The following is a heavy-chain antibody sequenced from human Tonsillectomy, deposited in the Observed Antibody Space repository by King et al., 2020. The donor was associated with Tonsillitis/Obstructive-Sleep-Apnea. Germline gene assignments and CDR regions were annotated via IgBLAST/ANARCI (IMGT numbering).Heavy chain of an antibody. Sequence: QLVQSGAEVKKPGESLKISCKGSGYIFTSYWIGWVRQMPGKGLEWMGIIYPGDSDTRYSPSFQGQVTISADKSISTAYLQWSSLKASDTAMYYCARPRCSGGSCYRLFDYWGQGTLVTVSS. CDR2: IYPGDSDT. V-gene: IGHV5-51*01. CDR1: GYIFTSYW. D-gene: IGHD2-15*01. J-gene: IGHJ4*02. CDR3: ARPRCSGGSCYRLFDY.